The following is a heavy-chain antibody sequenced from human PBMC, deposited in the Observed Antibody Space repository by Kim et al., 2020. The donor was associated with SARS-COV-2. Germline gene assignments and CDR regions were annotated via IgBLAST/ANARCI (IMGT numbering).Heavy chain of an antibody. Sequence: GESLKISCKGSGYSFTSYWIGWVRQMPGKGLEWMGNIYPGDSDTRYSTSFQGQVTISADKSISTAYLQWSSLKASDTAMYYCARFRELYCSSTSCYAEGHDYYYYGMDVWGQATTVTVSS. CDR3: ARFRELYCSSTSCYAEGHDYYYYGMDV. V-gene: IGHV5-51*01. D-gene: IGHD2-2*01. CDR1: GYSFTSYW. CDR2: IYPGDSDT. J-gene: IGHJ6*02.